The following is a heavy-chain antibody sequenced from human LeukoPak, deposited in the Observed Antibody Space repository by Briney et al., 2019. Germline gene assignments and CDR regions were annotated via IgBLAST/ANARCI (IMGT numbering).Heavy chain of an antibody. J-gene: IGHJ4*02. V-gene: IGHV3-30-3*01. CDR2: ISYDGSNK. CDR3: AENSALEY. Sequence: GGSLRLSCAASGFTFSSYAMHWVRQAPGKGLEWVAVISYDGSNKYYADSVKGRFTISRDNSKNTLYLQMNSLRAEDTAVYYCAENSALEYWGQGTLVTVSS. D-gene: IGHD1/OR15-1a*01. CDR1: GFTFSSYA.